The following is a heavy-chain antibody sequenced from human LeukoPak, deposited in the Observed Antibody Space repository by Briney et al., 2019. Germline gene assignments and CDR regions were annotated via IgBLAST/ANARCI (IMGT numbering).Heavy chain of an antibody. J-gene: IGHJ4*02. CDR2: IYYSGST. D-gene: IGHD3-22*01. Sequence: PSETLFLTCTVSGGSISSGGYYWSWIRQHPGKGLEWIGYIYYSGSTYYNPSLKSRVTISVDTSKNQFSLKLSSVTAADTAVYYCARDTDSSGLDWGQGTLVTVSS. CDR1: GGSISSGGYY. CDR3: ARDTDSSGLD. V-gene: IGHV4-31*03.